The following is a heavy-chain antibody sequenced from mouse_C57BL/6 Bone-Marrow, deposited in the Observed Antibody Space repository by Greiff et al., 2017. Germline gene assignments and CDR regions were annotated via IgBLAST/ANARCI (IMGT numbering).Heavy chain of an antibody. CDR1: GFTFSNYW. Sequence: EVHLVESGGGLVQPGGSMKLSCVASGFTFSNYWMNWVRQSPEKGLEWVAQIRLKSDNYATHYAESVKGRFTISRDDSKSSVYLQMNNLRAEDTGIYYCTGPTYYGSSSYYFDYWGQGTTLTVSS. J-gene: IGHJ2*01. V-gene: IGHV6-3*01. CDR2: IRLKSDNYAT. CDR3: TGPTYYGSSSYYFDY. D-gene: IGHD1-1*01.